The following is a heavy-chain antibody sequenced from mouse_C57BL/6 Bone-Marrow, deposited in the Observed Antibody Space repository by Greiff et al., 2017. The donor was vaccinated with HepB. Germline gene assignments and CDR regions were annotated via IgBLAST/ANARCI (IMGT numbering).Heavy chain of an antibody. Sequence: QVQLKESGAELARPGASVKMSCKASGYTFTSYTMHWVKQRPGQGLEWIGYINPSSGYTKYNQKFKDKATLTADKSSSTAYMQLSSLTSEDSAVYYCARKNYSYYYAMDYWGQGTSVTVSS. V-gene: IGHV1-4*01. J-gene: IGHJ4*01. CDR2: INPSSGYT. CDR3: ARKNYSYYYAMDY. D-gene: IGHD2-12*01. CDR1: GYTFTSYT.